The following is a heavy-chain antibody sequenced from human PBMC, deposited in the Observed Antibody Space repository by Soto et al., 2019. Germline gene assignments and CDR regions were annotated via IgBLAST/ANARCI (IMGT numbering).Heavy chain of an antibody. Sequence: QVQLQESGPGLVKPSETLSLTCTVSGGSISSYYWSWIRQPAGKGLEWIGRIYTSGSTNYNPSLKSRVTMSVHTSKNQFSLKLSSVTAADTAVYYCARDWNYWGGYYFDYWGQGTLVTVSS. CDR1: GGSISSYY. D-gene: IGHD1-7*01. CDR3: ARDWNYWGGYYFDY. V-gene: IGHV4-4*07. J-gene: IGHJ4*02. CDR2: IYTSGST.